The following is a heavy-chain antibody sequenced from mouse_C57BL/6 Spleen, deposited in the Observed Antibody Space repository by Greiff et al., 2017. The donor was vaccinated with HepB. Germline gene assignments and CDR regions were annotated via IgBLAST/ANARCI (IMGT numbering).Heavy chain of an antibody. CDR2: IWTGGGT. V-gene: IGHV2-9-1*01. D-gene: IGHD2-4*01. J-gene: IGHJ4*01. Sequence: VQLQQSGPGLVAPSQCLSITCTASGFSLTSYAISWVRQPPRKGLEWLGVIWTGGGTNYNSALKSRLSISTDNPKSQVFLKMNSLQTDDTARYYCARMVYYEYDRCAMDDWGQGTSVTVSS. CDR1: GFSLTSYA. CDR3: ARMVYYEYDRCAMDD.